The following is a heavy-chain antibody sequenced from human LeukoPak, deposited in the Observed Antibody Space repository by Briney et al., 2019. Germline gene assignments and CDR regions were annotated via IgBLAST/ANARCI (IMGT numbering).Heavy chain of an antibody. V-gene: IGHV4-38-2*02. J-gene: IGHJ4*02. Sequence: SETLSLTRTVSGYSISSGYYWGWIRRPPGKGLEWTGSIDHSGSTYYNPSLKSRITISVDTSKNQFSLKLSSVTAADTAVYYCAREYSWYYFDYWGQGTLVTVSS. D-gene: IGHD2-15*01. CDR1: GYSISSGYY. CDR3: AREYSWYYFDY. CDR2: IDHSGST.